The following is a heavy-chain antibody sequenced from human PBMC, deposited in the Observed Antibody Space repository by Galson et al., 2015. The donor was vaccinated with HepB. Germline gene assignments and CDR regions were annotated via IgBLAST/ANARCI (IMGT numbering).Heavy chain of an antibody. CDR3: ARLVVVTRDWYFDL. CDR1: GFTFSSYE. D-gene: IGHD3-22*01. V-gene: IGHV3-48*03. Sequence: SLRLSCAASGFTFSSYEMNWVRQAPGKGLEWVSYISSSGSTIYYADSVKGRFTISRDNAKNSLYLQMNSLRAEDTAVYYCARLVVVTRDWYFDLWGRGTLVTVSS. J-gene: IGHJ2*01. CDR2: ISSSGSTI.